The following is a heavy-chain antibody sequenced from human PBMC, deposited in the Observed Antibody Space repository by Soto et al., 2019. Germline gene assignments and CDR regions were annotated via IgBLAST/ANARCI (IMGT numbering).Heavy chain of an antibody. V-gene: IGHV4-59*01. CDR2: IYYSGST. D-gene: IGHD7-27*01. CDR3: TRANWYSEY. Sequence: SETLSLTCTVSGGSISSYYWSWIRQPPGKGLEWIGYIYYSGSTNYNPSLKSRVTISVDTSKNQFSLKLTTVTAADTAVYYCTRANWYSEYWGQGTLVTVSS. CDR1: GGSISSYY. J-gene: IGHJ4*02.